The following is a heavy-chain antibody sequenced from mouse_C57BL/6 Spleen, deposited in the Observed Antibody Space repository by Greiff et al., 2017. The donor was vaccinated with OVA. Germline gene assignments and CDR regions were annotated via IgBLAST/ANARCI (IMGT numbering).Heavy chain of an antibody. Sequence: QVQLQQPGTELVKPGASVKLSCKASGYTFTSYWMHWVKQRPGQGLEWIGNINPSNGGTNYNEKFKSKATLTVDKSSSTAYMQLSSLTSEDSAVYYGARRGVLYDYDGDAMDYWGQGTSVTVSS. CDR1: GYTFTSYW. CDR3: ARRGVLYDYDGDAMDY. CDR2: INPSNGGT. D-gene: IGHD2-4*01. J-gene: IGHJ4*01. V-gene: IGHV1-53*01.